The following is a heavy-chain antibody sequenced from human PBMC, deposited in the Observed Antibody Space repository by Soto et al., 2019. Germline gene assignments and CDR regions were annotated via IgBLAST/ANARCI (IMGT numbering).Heavy chain of an antibody. CDR1: GFTFRHAW. D-gene: IGHD3-10*01. V-gene: IGHV3-15*01. CDR3: TTDREGGSGSYVNCFDP. Sequence: GGSLRLSCAASGFTFRHAWMSWVRQAPGKGLEWVGRIKSNTDGGTTDYAAPVKGRFTISRDDSESTLYLQMNSLKIEDTAVYYCTTDREGGSGSYVNCFDPWGQGMLVTVSS. J-gene: IGHJ5*02. CDR2: IKSNTDGGTT.